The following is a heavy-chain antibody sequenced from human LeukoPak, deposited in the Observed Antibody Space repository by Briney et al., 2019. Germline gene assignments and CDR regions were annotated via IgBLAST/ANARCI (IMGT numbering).Heavy chain of an antibody. D-gene: IGHD5-24*01. CDR1: GGSFSGYY. Sequence: PSETLSLTCAVYGGSFSGYYWTWVRQPPGKGLEWIGEINHSESTNYNASLKSRVTISVNTSKNQFSLKLSSVTAADTALYYCARGFRSREDYKDFDYWGQGTLVTVSS. V-gene: IGHV4-34*01. J-gene: IGHJ4*02. CDR2: INHSEST. CDR3: ARGFRSREDYKDFDY.